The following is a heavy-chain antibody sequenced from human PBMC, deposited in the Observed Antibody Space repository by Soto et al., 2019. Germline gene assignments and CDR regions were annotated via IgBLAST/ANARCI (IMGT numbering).Heavy chain of an antibody. CDR2: IYYSGST. D-gene: IGHD6-19*01. V-gene: IGHV4-59*01. CDR3: ASALGWYESHFDY. Sequence: SETLSLTCTVSGGSISSYYWSWIRQPPGKGLEWIGYIYYSGSTNYNPSLKSRVTISVDTSKNQFSLKLSSVTAADTAVYYCASALGWYESHFDYWGQGTLVTVSS. CDR1: GGSISSYY. J-gene: IGHJ4*02.